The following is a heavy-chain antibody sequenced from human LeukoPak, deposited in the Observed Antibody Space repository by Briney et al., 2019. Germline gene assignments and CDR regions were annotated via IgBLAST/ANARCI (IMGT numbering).Heavy chain of an antibody. CDR3: ARGNYYDSSGLDY. CDR1: GFTFSSYD. Sequence: PGGSLRLFCAASGFTFSSYDMHWVRQATGKGLEWVSAIGTAGDTYYPGSVKGRFTISRENAKNSLYLQMNSLRAGDTAVYYCARGNYYDSSGLDYWGQGTLVTVPS. J-gene: IGHJ4*02. CDR2: IGTAGDT. V-gene: IGHV3-13*01. D-gene: IGHD3-22*01.